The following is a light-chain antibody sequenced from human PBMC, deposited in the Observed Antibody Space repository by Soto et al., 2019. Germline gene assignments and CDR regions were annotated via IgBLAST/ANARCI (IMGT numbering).Light chain of an antibody. Sequence: QSVLTQPASVSGSPGQSITISCTGTSSDVGGYNYASWYQQHPGKAPNLIIFDVSNRPSGVSNRFSGSKSGNSASLTISGLQAEDEADYYCSSYTGSNTPVVFGGGTKLTVL. CDR2: DVS. CDR3: SSYTGSNTPVV. V-gene: IGLV2-14*01. CDR1: SSDVGGYNY. J-gene: IGLJ2*01.